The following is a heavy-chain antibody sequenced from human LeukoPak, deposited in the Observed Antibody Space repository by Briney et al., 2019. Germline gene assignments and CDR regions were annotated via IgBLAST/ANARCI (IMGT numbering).Heavy chain of an antibody. V-gene: IGHV4-34*01. CDR3: ARDGSGSYSGSFDP. D-gene: IGHD3-10*01. CDR2: INHSGST. Sequence: SETLSLTCAVYGGSFSGYYWSWIRQPPGKGLEWIGEINHSGSTNYNPSLKSRVTISVDTSKNQFSLKLSSVTAADTAVYYCARDGSGSYSGSFDPWGQGTLVTVSS. CDR1: GGSFSGYY. J-gene: IGHJ5*02.